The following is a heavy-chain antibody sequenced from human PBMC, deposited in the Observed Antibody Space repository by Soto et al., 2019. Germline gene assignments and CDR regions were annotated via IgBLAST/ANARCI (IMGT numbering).Heavy chain of an antibody. CDR2: INHSGST. CDR1: GGSFSGYY. CDR3: ARGRHIVVVIADSWYFDL. D-gene: IGHD2-21*01. J-gene: IGHJ2*01. Sequence: QVQLQQWGAGLLKPSETLSLTCAVYGGSFSGYYWSWIRQPPGKGLEWIGEINHSGSTNYNPSLKSRVTISVDTSKNQFSLKLISVTAADTAVYYCARGRHIVVVIADSWYFDLWGRGTLVTVSS. V-gene: IGHV4-34*01.